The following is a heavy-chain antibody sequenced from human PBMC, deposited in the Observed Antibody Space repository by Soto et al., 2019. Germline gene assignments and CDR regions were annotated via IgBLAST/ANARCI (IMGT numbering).Heavy chain of an antibody. CDR3: ARDLLGIAAAQGAYYYGMDV. CDR1: GGTFSSYA. D-gene: IGHD6-13*01. Sequence: GASVKVSCKASGGTFSSYAISWVRQAPGQGLEWMGGIIPIFGTANYAQKFQGRVTMTRDTSTSTVYMELSSLRSEDTAVYYCARDLLGIAAAQGAYYYGMDVWGQGTTVTVSS. J-gene: IGHJ6*02. CDR2: IIPIFGTA. V-gene: IGHV1-69*05.